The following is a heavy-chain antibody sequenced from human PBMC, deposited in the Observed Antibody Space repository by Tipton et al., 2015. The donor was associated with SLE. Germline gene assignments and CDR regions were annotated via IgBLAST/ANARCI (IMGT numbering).Heavy chain of an antibody. CDR1: GFAFSSYA. CDR3: AKDLTRQLVRYYYYGMDV. J-gene: IGHJ6*02. V-gene: IGHV3-23*01. CDR2: ISGSGGST. D-gene: IGHD6-13*01. Sequence: SLRLSCAASGFAFSSYAMSWVRQAPGKGLEWVSGISGSGGSTYYADSVKGRFTISRDNSKNTLYLQMNSLRDEDTAVYYCAKDLTRQLVRYYYYGMDVWGQGTTVTVSS.